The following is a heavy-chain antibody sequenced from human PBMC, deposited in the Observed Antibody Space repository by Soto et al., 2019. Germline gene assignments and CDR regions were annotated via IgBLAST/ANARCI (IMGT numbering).Heavy chain of an antibody. V-gene: IGHV1-69*02. J-gene: IGHJ4*02. CDR2: VNPIVSMS. D-gene: IGHD3-10*01. Sequence: SVKVSCKASGDTFSFYTINWVRQAPGLGLEWMGRVNPIVSMSNYAQKFQGRVTITADNSTNTAYMQLSSLRSEDTAIYYCAASYGSGYRAFDYWGQGTLVTVSS. CDR3: AASYGSGYRAFDY. CDR1: GDTFSFYT.